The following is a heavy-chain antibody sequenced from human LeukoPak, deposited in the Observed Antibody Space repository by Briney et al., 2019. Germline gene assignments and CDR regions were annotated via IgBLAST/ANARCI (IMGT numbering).Heavy chain of an antibody. CDR3: ARDEAIPGYLGL. CDR2: ISAYNGNT. J-gene: IGHJ4*02. CDR1: GYTFTSYG. D-gene: IGHD3-9*01. V-gene: IGHV1-18*01. Sequence: ASVKVSCKASGYTFTSYGISWVRQAPGQGPEWMGWISAYNGNTNYAQKLQGRVTMTTDTPTSTAYMELRSLRSDDTAVYYCARDEAIPGYLGLWGQGTLVTVSS.